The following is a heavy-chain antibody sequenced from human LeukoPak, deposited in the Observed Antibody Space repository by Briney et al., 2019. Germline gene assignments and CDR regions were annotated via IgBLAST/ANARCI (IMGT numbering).Heavy chain of an antibody. CDR3: ARGSIVVVTNYDAFDI. D-gene: IGHD3-22*01. Sequence: PGGSLRLSCAASGFTFSSYEMNWVRQAPGKGLEWVSYISSSGSTIYYVDSVKGRFTISRDNAKNSLYLQMNSLRAEDTAVYYCARGSIVVVTNYDAFDIWGQGTMVTVSS. J-gene: IGHJ3*02. CDR2: ISSSGSTI. V-gene: IGHV3-48*03. CDR1: GFTFSSYE.